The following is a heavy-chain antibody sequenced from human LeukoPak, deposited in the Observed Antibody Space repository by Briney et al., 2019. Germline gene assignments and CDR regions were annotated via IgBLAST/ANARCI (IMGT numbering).Heavy chain of an antibody. CDR2: ISGSGDTT. Sequence: GGSLRLSCAASGLTFSSYAMSWVRQAPGKGLEWVSIISGSGDTTYYADSVKGRFTISRDNPKNTLYLQMNSLRAEDTAVYYCCSSSWYPDYWGQGTLVTVSS. CDR1: GLTFSSYA. CDR3: CSSSWYPDY. J-gene: IGHJ4*02. V-gene: IGHV3-23*01. D-gene: IGHD6-13*01.